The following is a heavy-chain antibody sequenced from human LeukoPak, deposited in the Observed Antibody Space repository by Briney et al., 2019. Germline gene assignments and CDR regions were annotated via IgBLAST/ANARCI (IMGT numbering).Heavy chain of an antibody. V-gene: IGHV6-1*01. Sequence: SQTLSLTCAISGDSVSSNSAAWNWIRQSPSRGLEWLGRTYYRSKWHNEYSVSVKSRITINPDTSKNQFSLQLNSVTPEDTAIYYCARDADEVDTFDIWGQGTMVTVSS. CDR2: TYYRSKWHN. CDR3: ARDADEVDTFDI. CDR1: GDSVSSNSAA. J-gene: IGHJ3*02.